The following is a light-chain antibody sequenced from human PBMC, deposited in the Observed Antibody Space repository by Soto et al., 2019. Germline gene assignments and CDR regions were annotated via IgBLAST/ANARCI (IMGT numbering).Light chain of an antibody. CDR3: QQTYSLPRT. Sequence: IQITQSPSTLSGSVGERVTITCRTSQTISSWLAWYQQKPGEAPKLLIYTASTLQSGVPSRFTGSGSGTDFTLTISNLQREDFASYYCQQTYSLPRTFGQGTKVDIK. J-gene: IGKJ1*01. CDR2: TAS. CDR1: QTISSW. V-gene: IGKV1-39*01.